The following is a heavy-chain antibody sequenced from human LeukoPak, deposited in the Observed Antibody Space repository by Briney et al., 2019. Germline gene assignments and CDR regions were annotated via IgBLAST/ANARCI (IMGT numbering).Heavy chain of an antibody. J-gene: IGHJ3*02. D-gene: IGHD6-19*01. V-gene: IGHV3-48*03. Sequence: GGSLRLSCAASGFTFSSYEMNWVRQAPGKGLEWVSYISSSGSTIYYADSVKGRFTISRDNAKNSLYLQMNSLRAEDTAVYYCARDRGIGWYDVFDIWGQGTMVTVSS. CDR3: ARDRGIGWYDVFDI. CDR2: ISSSGSTI. CDR1: GFTFSSYE.